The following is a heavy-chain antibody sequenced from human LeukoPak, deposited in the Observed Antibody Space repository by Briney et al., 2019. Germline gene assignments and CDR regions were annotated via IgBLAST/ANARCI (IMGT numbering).Heavy chain of an antibody. Sequence: KTGGSLRLSCAASGFTFSSYSMNWVRQAPGKGLEWVSSISSSSSYIYYADSVKGRFTISRDNATNSLYLQMNSLRAEDTAVYYCAREVTTWRYFDYWGQGTLVTVSS. J-gene: IGHJ4*02. D-gene: IGHD4-17*01. CDR1: GFTFSSYS. V-gene: IGHV3-21*01. CDR2: ISSSSSYI. CDR3: AREVTTWRYFDY.